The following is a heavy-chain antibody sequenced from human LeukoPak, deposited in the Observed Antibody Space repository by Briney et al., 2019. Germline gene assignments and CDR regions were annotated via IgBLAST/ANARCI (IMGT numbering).Heavy chain of an antibody. CDR1: GGSFSGYY. CDR2: INHSGST. J-gene: IGHJ4*02. V-gene: IGHV4-34*01. Sequence: SETLSLTCAVYGGSFSGYYWSWIRQPPGKGLEWIGEINHSGSTNYNPSLKSRVTISVDTSKNQFSLKLSSVTAADTAVYYCAXXXXRYSYRSNYFDYWGQGTLVTVSS. D-gene: IGHD5-18*01. CDR3: AXXXXRYSYRSNYFDY.